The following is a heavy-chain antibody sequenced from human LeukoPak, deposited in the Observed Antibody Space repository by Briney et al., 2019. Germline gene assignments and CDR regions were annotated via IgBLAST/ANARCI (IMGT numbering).Heavy chain of an antibody. V-gene: IGHV5-51*01. CDR2: IFPYDSDT. Sequence: GESLKISCKGSGYRFTRYWLGWARQMPGKGLELMGIIFPYDSDTRYNPSFQGQVTISVDRSISTAYLQWSSLKASDTAIYFCARRIDLSFDSWGQGTLVTASS. D-gene: IGHD3-3*01. CDR1: GYRFTRYW. CDR3: ARRIDLSFDS. J-gene: IGHJ4*02.